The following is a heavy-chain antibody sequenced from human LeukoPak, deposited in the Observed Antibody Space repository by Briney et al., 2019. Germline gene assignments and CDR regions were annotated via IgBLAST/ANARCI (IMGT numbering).Heavy chain of an antibody. V-gene: IGHV5-10-1*01. CDR1: GYTFNTYW. D-gene: IGHD3/OR15-3a*01. CDR2: IDPSDSYT. CDR3: ARRTGDAFDI. Sequence: GESLKISCKGSGYTFNTYWVGWVRQMPGKGLEWMGRIDPSDSYTNYSPSFQGHATISADKSISTAYLQWSSLKASDTAMYYCARRTGDAFDIWGQGTMVTVSS. J-gene: IGHJ3*02.